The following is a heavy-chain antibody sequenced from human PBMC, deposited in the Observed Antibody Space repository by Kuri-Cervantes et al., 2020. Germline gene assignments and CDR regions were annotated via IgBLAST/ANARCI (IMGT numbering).Heavy chain of an antibody. D-gene: IGHD3-22*01. Sequence: GGSLRLSCAAPGFTFSSYGMHWVRQAPGKGLEWVAFILYDGSNKYYADSVKGRFTISGDNSKNTVSLQMNSLRDEDTAVYYCAKGRLYLDNSDYPDNFDIWGQGTMVTVSS. J-gene: IGHJ3*02. CDR1: GFTFSSYG. V-gene: IGHV3-30*18. CDR3: AKGRLYLDNSDYPDNFDI. CDR2: ILYDGSNK.